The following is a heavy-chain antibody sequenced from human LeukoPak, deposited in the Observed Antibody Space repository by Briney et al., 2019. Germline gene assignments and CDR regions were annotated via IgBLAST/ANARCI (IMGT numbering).Heavy chain of an antibody. CDR1: GFTFSSYA. D-gene: IGHD3-10*01. V-gene: IGHV3-64*01. CDR3: ATVWFGESRY. CDR2: ISSNGGSA. Sequence: GGSLRLSCAASGFTFSSYAMHWVRRAPGKGLEYVSAISSNGGSAYYANSVKGRFTISRDNSKNTLYLQMGSLRAEDMAVYYCATVWFGESRYWGQGTLVTVSS. J-gene: IGHJ4*02.